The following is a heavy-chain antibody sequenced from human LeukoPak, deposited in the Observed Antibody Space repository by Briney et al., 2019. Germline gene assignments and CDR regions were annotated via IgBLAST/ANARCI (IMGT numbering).Heavy chain of an antibody. V-gene: IGHV1-2*02. J-gene: IGHJ4*02. CDR2: INPNSGGT. D-gene: IGHD5-24*01. Sequence: ASEKVSCKASGYTFTGYYMHWVRQAPGQGLEWMGWINPNSGGTNYAQKFRGRVTMTRDTSISTAYMELSRLRSDDTAVYYCARVLVEMATIPSNYFDYWGQGTLVTVSS. CDR1: GYTFTGYY. CDR3: ARVLVEMATIPSNYFDY.